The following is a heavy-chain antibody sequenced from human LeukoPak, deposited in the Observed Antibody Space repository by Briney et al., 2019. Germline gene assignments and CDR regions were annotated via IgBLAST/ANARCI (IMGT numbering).Heavy chain of an antibody. CDR2: ISYDGSNK. J-gene: IGHJ6*02. CDR3: AKDAQYYYYYYGMDV. CDR1: GFTFSSYG. Sequence: GGSLRLSCAASGFTFSSYGMHWVRQPPGKGLEWVAVISYDGSNKYYADSVKGRFTISRENSKKTLYLQMNSLRAEDTAVYYCAKDAQYYYYYYGMDVWGQGTTVTVSS. V-gene: IGHV3-30*18.